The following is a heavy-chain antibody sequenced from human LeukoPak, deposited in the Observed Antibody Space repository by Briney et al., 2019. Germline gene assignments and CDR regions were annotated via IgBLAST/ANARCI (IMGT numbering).Heavy chain of an antibody. J-gene: IGHJ4*02. CDR3: ARGVGLTQGGTFDY. V-gene: IGHV4-38-2*02. D-gene: IGHD1-1*01. Sequence: SETLSLTCTVSGYSISSGYYWGWIRQPPGKGLEWIGSIYHSGSTHYNSSLKSRVTISVDTSKNQLSLKLSSVTAADTAVYYCARGVGLTQGGTFDYWGQGTLVTVSS. CDR2: IYHSGST. CDR1: GYSISSGYY.